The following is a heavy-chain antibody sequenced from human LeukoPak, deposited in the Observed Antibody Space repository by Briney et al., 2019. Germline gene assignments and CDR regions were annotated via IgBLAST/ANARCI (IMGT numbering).Heavy chain of an antibody. CDR3: AKDGVFWSPQFDY. D-gene: IGHD6-13*01. CDR1: GFTFSSYA. CDR2: ISGSGGST. V-gene: IGHV3-23*01. J-gene: IGHJ4*02. Sequence: GGSLRLSCAASGFTFSSYAMSWVRQVPGKGLEWVSAISGSGGSTYYADSVKGRFTISRGNSKNTLYLQMNSLRAEDTAVYYCAKDGVFWSPQFDYWGQGTLVTVSS.